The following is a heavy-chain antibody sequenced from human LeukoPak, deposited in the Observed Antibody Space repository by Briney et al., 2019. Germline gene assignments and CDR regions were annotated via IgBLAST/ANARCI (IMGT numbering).Heavy chain of an antibody. CDR3: ARRCAFGECHDAFDI. Sequence: SETLSLTCTVSGGSISSYYWSWIRQPPGKGLEWIGYIYYSGSTNYNPSLKIRVTISVDTSKNQFSMKLSFVSVADTAVYYCARRCAFGECHDAFDIWGQGTMVTVSS. CDR1: GGSISSYY. J-gene: IGHJ3*02. D-gene: IGHD3-10*01. CDR2: IYYSGST. V-gene: IGHV4-59*13.